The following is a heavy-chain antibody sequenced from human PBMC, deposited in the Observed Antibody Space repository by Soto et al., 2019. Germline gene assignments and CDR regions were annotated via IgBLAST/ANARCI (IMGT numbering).Heavy chain of an antibody. J-gene: IGHJ5*02. Sequence: SVKVSCKASVGTFSSYASSWVRQAPGQGLEWMGGIIPIFGTANYAQKFQGRVTITADESTSTAYMELSSLRSEDTAVYYCARAPDIFGGNWFDHWAQATLVTVSS. CDR3: ARAPDIFGGNWFDH. V-gene: IGHV1-69*13. D-gene: IGHD3-3*02. CDR1: VGTFSSYA. CDR2: IIPIFGTA.